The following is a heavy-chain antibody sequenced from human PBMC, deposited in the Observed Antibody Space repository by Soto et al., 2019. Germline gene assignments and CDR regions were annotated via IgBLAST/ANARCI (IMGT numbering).Heavy chain of an antibody. Sequence: GGSLRLSCAASGFTFSSYAMSWFRQAPGKGLEWVSAISGSGGSTYYADSVKGRFTISRDNSKNTLYLQMNSLRAGDTAVYYCAKDKVSYYGMDVWGQGTTVTVSS. V-gene: IGHV3-23*01. CDR1: GFTFSSYA. J-gene: IGHJ6*02. CDR2: ISGSGGST. CDR3: AKDKVSYYGMDV.